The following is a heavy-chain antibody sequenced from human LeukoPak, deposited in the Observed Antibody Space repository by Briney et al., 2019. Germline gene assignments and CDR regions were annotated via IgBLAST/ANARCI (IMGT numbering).Heavy chain of an antibody. J-gene: IGHJ4*02. CDR3: ARRYGGNQFDY. D-gene: IGHD4-23*01. V-gene: IGHV3-11*04. CDR2: ISSSSSTI. CDR1: GFTFSDYY. Sequence: GGSLRLSCAASGFTFSDYYMIWIRQAPGKGLEWVSYISSSSSTIYYADSVKGRFTISRDNAKNSLYLQMNSLRAEDTAVYYCARRYGGNQFDYWGQGTLVTVSS.